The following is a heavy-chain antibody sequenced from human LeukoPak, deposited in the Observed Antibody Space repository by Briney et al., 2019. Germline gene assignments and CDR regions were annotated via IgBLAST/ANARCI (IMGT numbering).Heavy chain of an antibody. Sequence: GGSLRLSCAASGFTFDDYAMHWVRQAPGKGLEWVSGISWNSGSIGYADSVKGRFTISRDNAKNSLYLQMNSLRAEDTALYYCAKADSPLYSSSWYGYYGMDVWGQGTTVTVSS. D-gene: IGHD6-13*01. V-gene: IGHV3-9*01. J-gene: IGHJ6*02. CDR3: AKADSPLYSSSWYGYYGMDV. CDR2: ISWNSGSI. CDR1: GFTFDDYA.